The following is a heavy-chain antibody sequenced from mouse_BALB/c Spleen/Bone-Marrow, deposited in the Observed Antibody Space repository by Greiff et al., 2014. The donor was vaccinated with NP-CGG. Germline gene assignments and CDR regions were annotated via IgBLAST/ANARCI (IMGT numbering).Heavy chain of an antibody. V-gene: IGHV4-1*02. D-gene: IGHD1-1*02. J-gene: IGHJ3*01. Sequence: EVKLVESGGGLVQPGGSLKLSCAASGFDFSGYWMRWVRQAPGKGLEWIGEINPDSSTINYTPSLKDKFIITRDNAKNTLYLQMSKVRSEDTVLYYCARRGWFAWFAYWGQGTLVTVSA. CDR1: GFDFSGYW. CDR2: INPDSSTI. CDR3: ARRGWFAWFAY.